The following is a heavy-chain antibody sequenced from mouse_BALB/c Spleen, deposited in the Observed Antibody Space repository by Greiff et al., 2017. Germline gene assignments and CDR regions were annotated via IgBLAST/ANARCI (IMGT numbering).Heavy chain of an antibody. CDR3: ARCDYDGKYYAMDY. D-gene: IGHD2-4*01. V-gene: IGHV14-3*02. J-gene: IGHJ4*01. Sequence: VQLQQSGAELVKPGASVKLSCTASGFNIKDTYMHWVKQRPEQGLEWIGRIDPANGNTKYDPKFQGKATITADTSSNTAYLQLSSLTSEDTAVYYCARCDYDGKYYAMDYWGQGTSVTVSS. CDR1: GFNIKDTY. CDR2: IDPANGNT.